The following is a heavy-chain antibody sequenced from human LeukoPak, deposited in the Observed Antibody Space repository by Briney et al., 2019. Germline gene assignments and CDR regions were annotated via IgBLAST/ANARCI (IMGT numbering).Heavy chain of an antibody. CDR1: GYTFTSYH. CDR3: ARDLGGIVPAAADENWFDP. J-gene: IGHJ5*02. D-gene: IGHD2-2*01. V-gene: IGHV1-46*03. CDR2: INPSGGST. Sequence: GASVKVSCKASGYTFTSYHMHWVRQAPGQGLEWMGIINPSGGSTSYAQKFQGRVTMTRDTSTSTVYMELSSLRSEDTAVYYCARDLGGIVPAAADENWFDPWGQGTLVTVSS.